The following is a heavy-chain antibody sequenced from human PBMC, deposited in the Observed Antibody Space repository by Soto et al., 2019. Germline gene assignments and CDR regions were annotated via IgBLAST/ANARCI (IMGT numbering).Heavy chain of an antibody. CDR1: GYSFTSYW. Sequence: PGESLKISCKGSGYSFTSYWIGWVRQMPGKGPEWMEIIYPGDSDTRYSPSFQGQVTISADKSISTAYLQWSSLKASDTAMYYCARPSYCGGDCYLAPVDYWGQGTLVTVSS. D-gene: IGHD2-21*02. J-gene: IGHJ4*02. V-gene: IGHV5-51*01. CDR3: ARPSYCGGDCYLAPVDY. CDR2: IYPGDSDT.